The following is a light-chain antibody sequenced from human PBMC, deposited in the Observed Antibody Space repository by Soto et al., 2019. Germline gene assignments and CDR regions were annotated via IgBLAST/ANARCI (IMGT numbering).Light chain of an antibody. CDR1: QSISVY. Sequence: DIQMTQSPSTLSASVGDRFTITCWASQSISVYLAWYQQRPREAPKLLIYGGSSLESGVPSRFSGSGSGTEFTLTISSLQPTDFATYYCHQYATSSPTFGQGTKLEI. V-gene: IGKV1-5*01. CDR2: GGS. CDR3: HQYATSSPT. J-gene: IGKJ2*01.